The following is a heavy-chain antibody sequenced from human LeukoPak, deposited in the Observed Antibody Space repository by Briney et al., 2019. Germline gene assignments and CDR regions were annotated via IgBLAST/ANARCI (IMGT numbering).Heavy chain of an antibody. CDR2: TYYTSKWYN. J-gene: IGHJ5*02. V-gene: IGHV6-1*01. CDR1: GDSVSSNRAA. D-gene: IGHD1-7*01. Sequence: SQTLSLTCAISGDSVSSNRAAWNWFRQSPSRVLEWLGRTYYTSKWYNDYAASVKSRITVNPDTSKNQFSLHLNSVTPEDTAVYYCARGRNYRVWWFDPWGQGTLVTVSS. CDR3: ARGRNYRVWWFDP.